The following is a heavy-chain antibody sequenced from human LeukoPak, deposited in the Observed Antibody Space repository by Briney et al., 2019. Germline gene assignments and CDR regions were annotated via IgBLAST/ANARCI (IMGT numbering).Heavy chain of an antibody. D-gene: IGHD6-13*01. CDR2: IKEDGSAK. J-gene: IGHJ4*02. CDR1: GLTFSDYW. CDR3: VRQYNSSWLQFFDY. V-gene: IGHV3-7*04. Sequence: PGLSLRLSCAAAGLTFSDYWMTWVRQAPGKGLEWVANIKEDGSAKYYVDSVQGRFTISRDNAKNSLYLQMNSLRAEDTAIYYCVRQYNSSWLQFFDYWGQGTLVTVSS.